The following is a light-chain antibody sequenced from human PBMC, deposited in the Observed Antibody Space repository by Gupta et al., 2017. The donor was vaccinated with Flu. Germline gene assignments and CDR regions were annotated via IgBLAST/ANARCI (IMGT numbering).Light chain of an antibody. CDR2: KAS. V-gene: IGKV1-5*03. CDR3: QQDRSSPWT. J-gene: IGKJ1*01. CDR1: ENIDSW. Sequence: PCTLSASVGDRVTSTCRASENIDSWLAWYQKKPGRAPKSLIYKASSLETGVPSRFSGSGSGTEFSLTISSLQPDDFATYYCQQDRSSPWTFGQGTKVEIK.